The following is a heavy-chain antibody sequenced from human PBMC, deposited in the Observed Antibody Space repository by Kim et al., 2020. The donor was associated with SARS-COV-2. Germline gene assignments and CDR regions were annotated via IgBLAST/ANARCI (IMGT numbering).Heavy chain of an antibody. Sequence: SVKVSCKASGGTFSSYAISWVRQAPGQGLEWMGGIIPIFGTANYAQKFQGRVTITADESTSTAYMELSSLRSEDTAVYYCASGPLYSYGFVCAFDIWGQGTMVTVSS. CDR2: IIPIFGTA. D-gene: IGHD5-18*01. J-gene: IGHJ3*02. V-gene: IGHV1-69*13. CDR1: GGTFSSYA. CDR3: ASGPLYSYGFVCAFDI.